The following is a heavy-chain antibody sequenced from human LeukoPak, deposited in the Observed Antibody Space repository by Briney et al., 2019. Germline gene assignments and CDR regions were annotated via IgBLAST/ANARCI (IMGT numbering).Heavy chain of an antibody. V-gene: IGHV1-2*06. Sequence: ASVKVSCKASGYTFIGSYIHWVRQAPGQGLEWVGRINPKSGDTNYAQRFQGRVTMTRDTSISTAYMEVSKLKSDDTAVYFCARDSAPYYFDSNTFFNPSGLFGYWGQGTLVTVSS. CDR3: ARDSAPYYFDSNTFFNPSGLFGY. J-gene: IGHJ4*02. CDR1: GYTFIGSY. D-gene: IGHD3-22*01. CDR2: INPKSGDT.